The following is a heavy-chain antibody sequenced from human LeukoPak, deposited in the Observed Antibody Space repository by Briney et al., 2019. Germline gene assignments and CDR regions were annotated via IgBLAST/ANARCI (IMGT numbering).Heavy chain of an antibody. CDR1: GFTFSSYA. D-gene: IGHD6-13*01. J-gene: IGHJ6*02. CDR3: ARHAPDSSFYYGMDV. V-gene: IGHV4-39*01. CDR2: IYYSGST. Sequence: GSLRLSCAASGFTFSSYAMSWVRQAPGKGLEWIGSIYYSGSTYYNPSLKSRVTISVDTSKNQFSLKVSSVTAADTAVYYCARHAPDSSFYYGMDVWGQGTTVTVSS.